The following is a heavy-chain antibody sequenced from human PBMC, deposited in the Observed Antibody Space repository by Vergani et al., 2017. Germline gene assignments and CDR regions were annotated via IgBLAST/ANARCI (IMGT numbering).Heavy chain of an antibody. CDR2: ISSSGSTI. Sequence: EVQLVESGGGLVQPGGSLRLSCAASGFTFSSYEMNWVRQAPGKGLEWVSYISSSGSTIYYADSVKGRFTISRVNAKNSLYLQMNSLRAEDTAVYYCAREGIFPREPVGDYWGQGTLVTVSS. D-gene: IGHD1-26*01. J-gene: IGHJ4*02. V-gene: IGHV3-48*03. CDR3: AREGIFPREPVGDY. CDR1: GFTFSSYE.